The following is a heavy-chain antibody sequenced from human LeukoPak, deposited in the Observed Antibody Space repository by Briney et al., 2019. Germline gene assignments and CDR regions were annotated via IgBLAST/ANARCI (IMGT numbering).Heavy chain of an antibody. V-gene: IGHV3-33*01. CDR1: GFTFSSYG. J-gene: IGHJ4*02. D-gene: IGHD4-17*01. CDR3: ARGNDYAIDY. Sequence: GGSLRLSCAACGFTFSSYGMHWVRQAPGKGLEWLAVIWYDGSNKYYADSVKGRFTISRDNSKNTLYLQMNSLRAEDTAVFYCARGNDYAIDYWGQGTLVTVSS. CDR2: IWYDGSNK.